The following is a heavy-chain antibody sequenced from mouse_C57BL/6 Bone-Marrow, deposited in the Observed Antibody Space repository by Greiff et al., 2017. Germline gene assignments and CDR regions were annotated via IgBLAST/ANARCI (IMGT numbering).Heavy chain of an antibody. Sequence: QVQLQQSGAELVKPGASVKLSCTASGFNITDYYMHWVKQRPEQGLEWIGYIYPRDGSTKYNEKFKGKATLTADKSSSTAYMQLNSLTSEDSAVYFCARWRAITTAIDVWGTGTTVTVSS. CDR1: GFNITDYY. V-gene: IGHV1-78*01. CDR3: ARWRAITTAIDV. D-gene: IGHD1-1*01. J-gene: IGHJ1*03. CDR2: IYPRDGST.